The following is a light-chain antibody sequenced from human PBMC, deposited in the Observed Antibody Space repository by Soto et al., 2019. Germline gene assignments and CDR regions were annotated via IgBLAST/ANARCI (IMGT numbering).Light chain of an antibody. CDR3: QQYGRTSWT. CDR1: QSVSTNF. Sequence: EIVLTQSPGTLSLSPGEGATLSCRASQSVSTNFFAWYQQKPGQAPRLLIYGASTRATGIPYRFSGSGSGTDFTLTISRVEPEDFAVYYCQQYGRTSWTFGQGTKVDIK. CDR2: GAS. V-gene: IGKV3-20*01. J-gene: IGKJ1*01.